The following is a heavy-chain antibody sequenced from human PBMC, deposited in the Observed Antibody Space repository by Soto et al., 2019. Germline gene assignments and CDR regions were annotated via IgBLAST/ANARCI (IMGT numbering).Heavy chain of an antibody. V-gene: IGHV3-11*01. CDR1: GFSFSDYY. J-gene: IGHJ5*02. Sequence: QVQLVQSGGGLVKPGGSLTLSCAASGFSFSDYYMIWVRQAPGKGLEWLSYISDSGNTIYYADSVRARFTIFRDNDANSVYLQMTGLSDGDTAFYYCARGGSGWTRGGWLGPWGQGSLVTVSS. CDR3: ARGGSGWTRGGWLGP. D-gene: IGHD6-25*01. CDR2: ISDSGNTI.